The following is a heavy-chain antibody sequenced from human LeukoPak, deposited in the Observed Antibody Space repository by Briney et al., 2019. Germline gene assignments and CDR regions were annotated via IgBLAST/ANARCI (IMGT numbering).Heavy chain of an antibody. Sequence: GGSLRLSCAASGFTFSSYSMNWVRQAPGKGLEWVSYISSSSSTIYYADSVKGRFTISRDNAKNSLYLQMNSLRAEDTAVYYCARDPLASSYYYGLAGDYWGQGTLVTVSS. CDR1: GFTFSSYS. D-gene: IGHD3-10*01. V-gene: IGHV3-48*01. J-gene: IGHJ4*02. CDR2: ISSSSSTI. CDR3: ARDPLASSYYYGLAGDY.